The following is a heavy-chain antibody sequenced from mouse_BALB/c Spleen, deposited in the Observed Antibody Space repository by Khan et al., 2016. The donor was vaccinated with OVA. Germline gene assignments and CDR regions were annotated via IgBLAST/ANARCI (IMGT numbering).Heavy chain of an antibody. Sequence: QVQLQQSGAELAKPGASVKMSCKASGYTFINYWIHWVKQRPGQGLEWIGYINPTTSYTEYIPNFKDKATLTADKYSTPAYIQLSSLTSEESAVYYCARRGRRWDFDYWGQGTTLTVSS. V-gene: IGHV1-7*01. CDR2: INPTTSYT. CDR1: GYTFINYW. J-gene: IGHJ2*01. D-gene: IGHD1-1*01. CDR3: ARRGRRWDFDY.